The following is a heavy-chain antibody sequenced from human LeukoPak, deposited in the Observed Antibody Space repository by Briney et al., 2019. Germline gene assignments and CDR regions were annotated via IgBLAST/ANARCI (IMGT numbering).Heavy chain of an antibody. V-gene: IGHV4-30-4*02. J-gene: IGHJ5*02. D-gene: IGHD1-26*01. Sequence: SETLSLTCTVSGGSISSGDYYWSWIRQPPGKGLEWIGYIYYSGSTYYNPSLKSRVTISVDTSKNQFSLKLSSVTAADTAVYYCARDGLRGSYSYNWFDPWGQGTLVTVSS. CDR2: IYYSGST. CDR3: ARDGLRGSYSYNWFDP. CDR1: GGSISSGDYY.